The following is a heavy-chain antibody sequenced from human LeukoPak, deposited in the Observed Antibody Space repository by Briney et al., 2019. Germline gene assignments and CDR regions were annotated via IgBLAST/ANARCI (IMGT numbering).Heavy chain of an antibody. J-gene: IGHJ6*04. Sequence: GGSLRLSCAASGFTFSSYGMSWVRQAPGKGLGWVSFISSSRSYIYYADSVKGRFTISRDNSKNTLYLQMNSLRAEDTAVYYCAELGITMIGGVWGKGTTVTISS. CDR2: ISSSRSYI. CDR3: AELGITMIGGV. V-gene: IGHV3-21*01. D-gene: IGHD3-10*02. CDR1: GFTFSSYG.